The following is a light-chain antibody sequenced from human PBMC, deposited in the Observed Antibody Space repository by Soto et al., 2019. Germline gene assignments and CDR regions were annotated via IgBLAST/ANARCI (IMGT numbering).Light chain of an antibody. Sequence: EIVLTQSPGTLSLSPGERATLFCRASQSISSSYLAWYQQKPGQAPRLLIYGASTRASGTPDRFSGSGSGTAFTGTAFTLTISGLEPEDSAVYYYQQYENTPWMFGQGTKVEI. V-gene: IGKV3-20*01. CDR3: QQYENTPWM. CDR2: GAS. J-gene: IGKJ1*01. CDR1: QSISSSY.